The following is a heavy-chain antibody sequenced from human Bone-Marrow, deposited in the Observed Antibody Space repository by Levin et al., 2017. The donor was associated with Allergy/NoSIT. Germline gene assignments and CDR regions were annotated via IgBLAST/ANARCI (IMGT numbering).Heavy chain of an antibody. V-gene: IGHV3-53*01. J-gene: IGHJ4*02. CDR2: IYSVGTT. CDR3: TGGPSGVRG. Sequence: GGSLRLSCAVSGFTVSNNYMSWVRQAPGAGLEWVSLIYSVGTTYYADSVKGRFTISRDISRNTLYLQMNSLRAEDTAVYYCTGGPSGVRGWGQGTLVTVSS. CDR1: GFTVSNNY. D-gene: IGHD3-16*01.